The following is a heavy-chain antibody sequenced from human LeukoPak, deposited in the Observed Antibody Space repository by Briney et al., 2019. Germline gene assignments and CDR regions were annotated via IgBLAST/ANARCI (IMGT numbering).Heavy chain of an antibody. J-gene: IGHJ4*02. D-gene: IGHD3-22*01. Sequence: GRSLRLSCAVSGFSFSAFAMHWVRQAPGKGQEWVAVISYDGGTQFYADSVKGRFTISRDNSKNTLYLQMNTLRPEDTAVYYCARGHYYDSSGYQIDYWGQGTLVTVSS. CDR2: ISYDGGTQ. CDR1: GFSFSAFA. CDR3: ARGHYYDSSGYQIDY. V-gene: IGHV3-30-3*01.